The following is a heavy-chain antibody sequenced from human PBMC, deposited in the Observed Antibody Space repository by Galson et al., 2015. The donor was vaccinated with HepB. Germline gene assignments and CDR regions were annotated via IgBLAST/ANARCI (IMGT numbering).Heavy chain of an antibody. CDR2: IYWDDDK. CDR1: GFSLSTSGVG. D-gene: IGHD4-17*01. V-gene: IGHV2-5*02. CDR3: AHMTTDDYGDYVHDY. J-gene: IGHJ4*02. Sequence: PALVKPTQTLTLTCTFSGFSLSTSGVGVGWIRQPPGKALEWLALIYWDDDKRYSPSLKSRLTITKDTSKNQVVLTMTNMDPVDTATYYCAHMTTDDYGDYVHDYWGQGTLVTVSS.